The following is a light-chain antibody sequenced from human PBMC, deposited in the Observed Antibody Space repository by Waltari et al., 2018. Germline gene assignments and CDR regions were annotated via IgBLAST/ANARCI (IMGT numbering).Light chain of an antibody. CDR2: EVN. Sequence: QSALTQPASVSGSPGQSIPISCAGTASAVGAYDFVSWYQQPPGKAPHLIIYEVNNRPSGISNRFSASKSGHTASLTISGLQAEDEADYYCSSYTTSSAPGVFGTGTRVTVL. CDR3: SSYTTSSAPGV. CDR1: ASAVGAYDF. J-gene: IGLJ1*01. V-gene: IGLV2-14*01.